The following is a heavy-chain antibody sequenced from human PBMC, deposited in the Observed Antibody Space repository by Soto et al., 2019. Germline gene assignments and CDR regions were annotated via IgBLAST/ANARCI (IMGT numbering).Heavy chain of an antibody. CDR3: ARTYSSSPYYFDY. D-gene: IGHD6-6*01. J-gene: IGHJ4*02. V-gene: IGHV4-31*03. Sequence: NLSLTCTVSGGSISSGAYYWSWIRQHPGKGLEWIGYIYYSGSTYYNPSLKSRVTISVDTSKNQFSLKLSSVTAADTSVYYCARTYSSSPYYFDYWGQGTLVTVS. CDR2: IYYSGST. CDR1: GGSISSGAYY.